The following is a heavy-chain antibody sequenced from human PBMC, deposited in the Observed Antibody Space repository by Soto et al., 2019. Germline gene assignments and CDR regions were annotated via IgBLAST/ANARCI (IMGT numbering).Heavy chain of an antibody. V-gene: IGHV3-23*01. Sequence: EVQLLESGGTLVQPGESLRLSCAASGFTFSTYAMSWVRQAPGKGLEWISSISGTGVSTHYADSVKGRFTISKDDSKSTLYLQMNSLRAEDTAVYYCAKAQSHLERPDYFAYWGQGTLVTVSS. D-gene: IGHD1-1*01. CDR2: ISGTGVST. CDR1: GFTFSTYA. J-gene: IGHJ4*02. CDR3: AKAQSHLERPDYFAY.